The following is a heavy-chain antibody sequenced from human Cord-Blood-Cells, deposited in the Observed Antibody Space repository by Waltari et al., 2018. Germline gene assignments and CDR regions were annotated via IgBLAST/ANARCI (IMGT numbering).Heavy chain of an antibody. V-gene: IGHV4-34*01. J-gene: IGHJ4*02. Sequence: QVQLQQWGAGLLKPSETLSLTCAVSGGFFSGYYWSWIRQPPGKGLEWIGEINHSGSTNYNPSLKSRVTISVDTSKNQFSLKLSSVTAADTAVYYCARGLKGGSYYFDYWGQGTLVTVSS. CDR2: INHSGST. D-gene: IGHD1-26*01. CDR1: GGFFSGYY. CDR3: ARGLKGGSYYFDY.